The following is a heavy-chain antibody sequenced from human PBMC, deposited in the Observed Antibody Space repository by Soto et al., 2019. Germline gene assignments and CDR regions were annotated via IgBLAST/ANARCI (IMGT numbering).Heavy chain of an antibody. D-gene: IGHD4-4*01. CDR1: GRSISSVNYY. J-gene: IGHJ5*02. V-gene: IGHV4-30-4*01. CDR2: IYYSGST. CDR3: ARGNGWDFSKWFDP. Sequence: SETLSLTCTVSGRSISSVNYYWSWIRQPPGKGLEWIGYIYYSGSTYYNPSLKSRVTISVDTSKNQFSLKLSSVTAADSAVYYCARGNGWDFSKWFDPWGQGTLVTVSS.